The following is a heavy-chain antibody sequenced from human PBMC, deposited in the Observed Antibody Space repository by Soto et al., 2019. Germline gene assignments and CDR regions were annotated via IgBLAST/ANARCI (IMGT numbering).Heavy chain of an antibody. J-gene: IGHJ6*02. CDR2: IIPISDTT. D-gene: IGHD2-2*01. CDR3: ARSQGSSTSLEIYYYYYYGMDV. Sequence: QVQLVQSGAEVKKPGSSVKVCCKASGGTFSSYAISWVRQATGQGLEWMGGIIPISDTTNYAQKFQGRVTISADESTSTAYMELSSLRSEDTAVYYCARSQGSSTSLEIYYYYYYGMDVWGHGTTVTVFS. V-gene: IGHV1-69*01. CDR1: GGTFSSYA.